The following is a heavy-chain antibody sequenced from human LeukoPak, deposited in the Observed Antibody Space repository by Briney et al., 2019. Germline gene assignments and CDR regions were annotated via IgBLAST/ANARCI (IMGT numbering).Heavy chain of an antibody. CDR1: GFTFSSYA. V-gene: IGHV3-23*01. CDR3: AKWAEGAMDYFGY. CDR2: ISGDGTRT. J-gene: IGHJ4*02. D-gene: IGHD3-16*01. Sequence: GGSLRLSCAASGFTFSSYAMTWARQAPVKGLEWVSAISGDGTRTYYADSVKGRFTISRDNSKNTLYLEMSSLRVEDTAIYYCAKWAEGAMDYFGYWGQGTLVTVSS.